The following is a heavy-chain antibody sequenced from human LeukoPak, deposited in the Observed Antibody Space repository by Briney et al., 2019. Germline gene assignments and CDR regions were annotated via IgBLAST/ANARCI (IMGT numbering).Heavy chain of an antibody. J-gene: IGHJ3*02. Sequence: PGGSLRLSCAAPGFTFSSYGMHWVRQAPGKGLEWVAVIWYDGSNKYYADSVKGRFTISRDNSKNTLYLQMNSLRAEDTAVYYCAREGISDAFDIWGQGTMVTVSS. V-gene: IGHV3-33*01. D-gene: IGHD1-14*01. CDR1: GFTFSSYG. CDR3: AREGISDAFDI. CDR2: IWYDGSNK.